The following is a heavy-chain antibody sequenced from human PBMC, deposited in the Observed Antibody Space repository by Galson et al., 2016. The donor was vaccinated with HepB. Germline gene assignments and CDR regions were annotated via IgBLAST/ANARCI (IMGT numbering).Heavy chain of an antibody. V-gene: IGHV3-30*09. Sequence: SLRLSCAASGFTFKDYALHWVRQAPGKGLEWVAIISYDGSRKFFADSVKGRFAISRDSSKNTVYLQMNSLRAEDPAMYYCAKDSPYVDHTADYWGQGTLVTVSS. CDR2: ISYDGSRK. D-gene: IGHD3-16*01. CDR3: AKDSPYVDHTADY. CDR1: GFTFKDYA. J-gene: IGHJ4*02.